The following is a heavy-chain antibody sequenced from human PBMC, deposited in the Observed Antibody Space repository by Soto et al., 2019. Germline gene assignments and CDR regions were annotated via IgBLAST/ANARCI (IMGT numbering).Heavy chain of an antibody. CDR2: LSYDANNK. D-gene: IGHD5-18*01. V-gene: IGHV3-30-3*01. CDR1: GFTFSNYA. J-gene: IGHJ4*02. CDR3: ARGPFGDAAMVTNYFDY. Sequence: GSLRLSCAASGFTFSNYAIHWVRQAPGKGLEWVAVLSYDANNKHYADSVKGRFTISRDNSKNTLYLQMNSLRPEDTAVYYCARGPFGDAAMVTNYFDYWGQGTLVTVS.